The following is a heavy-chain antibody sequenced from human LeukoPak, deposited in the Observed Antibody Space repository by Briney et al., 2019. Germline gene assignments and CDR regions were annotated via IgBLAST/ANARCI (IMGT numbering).Heavy chain of an antibody. V-gene: IGHV4-39*01. J-gene: IGHJ3*02. Sequence: SETLSLTCTVSGGSISRSTYYWGWIRQPPGMGLEWIGSISYSGSTYYNSSLKSRVTISSDTSGNQFSLRLSSVTAADTAVYYCARQTTVTTSGGDAFDIWGQGTMVTVSS. CDR3: ARQTTVTTSGGDAFDI. CDR1: GGSISRSTYY. CDR2: ISYSGST. D-gene: IGHD4-17*01.